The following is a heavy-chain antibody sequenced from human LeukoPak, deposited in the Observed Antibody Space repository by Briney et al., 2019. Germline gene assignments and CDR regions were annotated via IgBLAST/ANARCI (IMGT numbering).Heavy chain of an antibody. Sequence: PSETLSLTCTVSGGSISSYYWSWIRQPPGKGLEWIGYTYYSGSTNYNPSLKSRVTISVDTSKNQFSLKLSSVTAADTAVYYCAMEGRAFDIWGQGTMVTVSS. CDR3: AMEGRAFDI. CDR1: GGSISSYY. D-gene: IGHD3-3*01. J-gene: IGHJ3*02. V-gene: IGHV4-59*08. CDR2: TYYSGST.